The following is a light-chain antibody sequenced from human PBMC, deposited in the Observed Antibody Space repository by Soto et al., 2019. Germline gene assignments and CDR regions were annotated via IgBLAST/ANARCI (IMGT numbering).Light chain of an antibody. Sequence: QSALTQPASVSASPGQSITISCTGTSSDVGGYNYVSWYQQHPGKAPKLIIYEVNNRPSGVSNRFSGSKSGNTASLTISGLQPEDEADYYCTSYTSRNTYFFGSGTKQTVL. CDR3: TSYTSRNTYF. V-gene: IGLV2-14*01. CDR2: EVN. CDR1: SSDVGGYNY. J-gene: IGLJ1*01.